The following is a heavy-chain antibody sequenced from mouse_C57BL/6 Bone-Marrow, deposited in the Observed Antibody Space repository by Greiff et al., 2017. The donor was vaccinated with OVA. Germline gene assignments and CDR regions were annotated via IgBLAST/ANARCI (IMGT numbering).Heavy chain of an antibody. Sequence: VQLQQSGAELMKPGASVKLSCKATGYTFTGYWIEWVKQRPGHGLEWIGEILPGSGSTTYNEKFKGKATFTADTSSNTAYMQLSSLTTEDSAIYYCARDGYYFYYAMDYWGQGTSVTVSS. CDR2: ILPGSGST. V-gene: IGHV1-9*01. CDR1: GYTFTGYW. CDR3: ARDGYYFYYAMDY. J-gene: IGHJ4*01. D-gene: IGHD2-3*01.